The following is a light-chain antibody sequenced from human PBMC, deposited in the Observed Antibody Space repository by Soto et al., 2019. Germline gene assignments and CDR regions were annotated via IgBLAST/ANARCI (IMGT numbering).Light chain of an antibody. J-gene: IGLJ2*01. Sequence: QSALTRPPSASGSPGQSVTISCTGTSSDVGGYNFVSWYQQHPGKAPKLMIYEVSERPSGVPDRFSGSKSGNTASLTVSGLQAEDDADYYCSSYAGSNIVVFGVGTKLTVL. V-gene: IGLV2-8*01. CDR2: EVS. CDR3: SSYAGSNIVV. CDR1: SSDVGGYNF.